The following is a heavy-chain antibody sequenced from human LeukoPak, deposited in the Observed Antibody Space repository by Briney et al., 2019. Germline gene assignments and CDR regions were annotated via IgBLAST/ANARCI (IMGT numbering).Heavy chain of an antibody. Sequence: KPSETLSLTCSVSGGSTNNYFWSWIRQSAGKGLEWIGRVNPYGTSNHNPSLKSRVTMSLDTSKNQFSLKLSSVTAADTAVYYCASIDSSWYFTWGQGALVTVSS. D-gene: IGHD6-13*01. CDR3: ASIDSSWYFT. V-gene: IGHV4-4*07. CDR2: VNPYGTS. CDR1: GGSTNNYF. J-gene: IGHJ5*02.